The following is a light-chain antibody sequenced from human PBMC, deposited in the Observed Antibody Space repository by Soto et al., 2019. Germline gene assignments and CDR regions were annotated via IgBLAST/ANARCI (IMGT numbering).Light chain of an antibody. CDR3: QQSYSAPLT. CDR2: AAS. V-gene: IGKV1-39*01. J-gene: IGKJ4*01. CDR1: QSISTY. Sequence: DIQMTQSPSSLSASVGDRVTIPCRASQSISTYLHWYQQTKGKAPKLLIYAASTLQTGVPSRFSGSGSGTDFTLPISSLQPDDFETYYCQQSYSAPLTFGGGTKVDIK.